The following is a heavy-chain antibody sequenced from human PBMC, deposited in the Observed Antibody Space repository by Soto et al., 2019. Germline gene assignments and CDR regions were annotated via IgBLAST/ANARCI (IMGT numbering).Heavy chain of an antibody. J-gene: IGHJ5*02. Sequence: QVQLQESGPGLVKPSQTLSLTCTVSGGSISSGGYYWSWIRQHPGKGLEWIGYIYYSGSTYYNPSLKSRVTISVDTSKIQVSLKLSSVTAGDTAVYYCARAKPYYYDSSGYLFDPWGQGTLVTVSS. CDR2: IYYSGST. D-gene: IGHD3-22*01. V-gene: IGHV4-31*03. CDR1: GGSISSGGYY. CDR3: ARAKPYYYDSSGYLFDP.